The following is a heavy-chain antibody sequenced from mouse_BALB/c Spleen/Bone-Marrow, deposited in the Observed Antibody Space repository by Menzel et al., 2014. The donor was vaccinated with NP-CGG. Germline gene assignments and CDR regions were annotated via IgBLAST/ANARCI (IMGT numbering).Heavy chain of an antibody. J-gene: IGHJ3*01. CDR3: ASYRFAY. CDR1: DYTFTNYW. CDR2: INPSTGYT. D-gene: IGHD2-10*01. Sequence: QVQLQQSGAELAKPGASMKMTCKASDYTFTNYWMHWVKQRPGQGLEWIGYINPSTGYTEYNQKFKDKATLTADKSSNTTCMQLNKLTTEDSARYYCASYRFAYWGQGTLVTVSA. V-gene: IGHV1-7*01.